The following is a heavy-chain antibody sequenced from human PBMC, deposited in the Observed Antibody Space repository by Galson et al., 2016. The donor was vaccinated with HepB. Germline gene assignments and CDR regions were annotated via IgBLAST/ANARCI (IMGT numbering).Heavy chain of an antibody. CDR1: GFTFSNYA. D-gene: IGHD2-15*01. CDR2: ISAGGGST. J-gene: IGHJ4*02. CDR3: AKDVAESPFVVVVTSADY. V-gene: IGHV3-23*01. Sequence: SLRLSCAASGFTFSNYAMTWVRQAPGKGLEWVSAISAGGGSTYYADSVKGRFTVSRDKSKDTLYLQIITLRAEDTATYYCAKDVAESPFVVVVTSADYWGQGTLVTVSS.